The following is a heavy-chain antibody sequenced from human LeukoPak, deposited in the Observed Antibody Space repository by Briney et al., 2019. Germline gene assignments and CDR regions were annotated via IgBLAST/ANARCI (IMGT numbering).Heavy chain of an antibody. Sequence: SGGSLRLSCAASGFTFSSYGMYWVRQAPGKGLEWVAVIWYDGSKKYYVDSVKGRFIISRDNSKNTLYLQMDSLRAEDTAMYYSTREDSSISYWGQGTLVTVSS. V-gene: IGHV3-33*01. CDR3: TREDSSISY. CDR1: GFTFSSYG. D-gene: IGHD6-13*01. J-gene: IGHJ4*02. CDR2: IWYDGSKK.